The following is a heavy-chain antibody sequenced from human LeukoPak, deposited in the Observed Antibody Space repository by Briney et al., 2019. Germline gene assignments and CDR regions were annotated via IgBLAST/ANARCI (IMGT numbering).Heavy chain of an antibody. D-gene: IGHD3-3*01. CDR3: AKGTFLDFWSGPSFDY. Sequence: PGGSLRLSCAASGFTFSSYEMNWVRQAPGKGLEWVSYIGSSGSTIYYADPVKGRFTISRDNAKNSLYLQMNSLRAEDTAVYYCAKGTFLDFWSGPSFDYWGQGTLVTVSS. J-gene: IGHJ4*02. V-gene: IGHV3-48*03. CDR2: IGSSGSTI. CDR1: GFTFSSYE.